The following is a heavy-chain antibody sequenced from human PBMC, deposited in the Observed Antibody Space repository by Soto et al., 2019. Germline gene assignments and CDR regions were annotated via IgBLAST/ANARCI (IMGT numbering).Heavy chain of an antibody. J-gene: IGHJ6*02. CDR3: ARLEAVAGTKVVYGMDV. Sequence: GESLKISCKGAGYSFTRYCISWVRQMPGKGLEWRGRIDPSDSYTNYSPSFQGHVTISADKSISTAYLQWSSLKASDTAMYYCARLEAVAGTKVVYGMDVWGQGTTVTVSS. V-gene: IGHV5-10-1*01. CDR2: IDPSDSYT. D-gene: IGHD6-19*01. CDR1: GYSFTRYC.